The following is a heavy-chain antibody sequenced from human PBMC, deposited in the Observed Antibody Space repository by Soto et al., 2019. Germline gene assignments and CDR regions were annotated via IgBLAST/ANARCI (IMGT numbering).Heavy chain of an antibody. CDR1: GGSFSGYY. CDR2: INHSGST. J-gene: IGHJ4*02. Sequence: SETLSLTCAVYGGSFSGYYWNWIRQPPGKGLEWIGEINHSGSTDYNPSLKSRVTISVDTSKNQFSLKLTSVTAADTAMYYCATNYGSGYRAFDFWGQGALVTVSS. D-gene: IGHD3-10*01. CDR3: ATNYGSGYRAFDF. V-gene: IGHV4-34*01.